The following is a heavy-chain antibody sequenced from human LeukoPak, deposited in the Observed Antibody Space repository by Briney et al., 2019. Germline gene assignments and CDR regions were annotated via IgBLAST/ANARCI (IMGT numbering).Heavy chain of an antibody. CDR1: GFTLDDYS. CDR3: ARDRYQLPSD. V-gene: IGHV3-20*04. J-gene: IGHJ4*02. Sequence: GGSLRLSCAASGFTLDDYSMSWVRQAPGKGLEWVSGINWNGGSTGYADSVKGRFTISRDNAKNSLYLQMNSLRAEDTALYYCARDRYQLPSDWGQGTLVTVSS. CDR2: INWNGGST. D-gene: IGHD2-2*01.